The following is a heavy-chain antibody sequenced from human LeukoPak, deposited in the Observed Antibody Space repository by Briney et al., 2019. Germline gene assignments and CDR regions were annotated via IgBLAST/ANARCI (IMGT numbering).Heavy chain of an antibody. V-gene: IGHV4-34*01. Sequence: SETLSLTRAVYVGSFSGYYWSWIRQPPGKGLEWIGEINHSGSTNYNPSPKSRVTISVATSKNQFSLKLSSVTAADTAVYYCARAGGHSSSWYTHYGMDVWGKGTTVTVSS. J-gene: IGHJ6*04. D-gene: IGHD6-13*01. CDR3: ARAGGHSSSWYTHYGMDV. CDR1: VGSFSGYY. CDR2: INHSGST.